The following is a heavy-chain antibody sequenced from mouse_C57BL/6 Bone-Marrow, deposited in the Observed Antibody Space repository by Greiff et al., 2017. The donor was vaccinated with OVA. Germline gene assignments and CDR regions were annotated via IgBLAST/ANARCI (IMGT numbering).Heavy chain of an antibody. CDR3: AREWLPPYAMDY. CDR2: IFPGSGSP. J-gene: IGHJ4*01. V-gene: IGHV1-75*01. Sequence: VQLQQSGPELVKPGASVKISCKASGYTFTDYYINWVKQRPGQGLEWIGWIFPGSGSPYYTEKFKGKATLTVDKSSSTAYMLLSSLTSEDSAVYFCAREWLPPYAMDYWGQGTSVTVSS. D-gene: IGHD2-2*01. CDR1: GYTFTDYY.